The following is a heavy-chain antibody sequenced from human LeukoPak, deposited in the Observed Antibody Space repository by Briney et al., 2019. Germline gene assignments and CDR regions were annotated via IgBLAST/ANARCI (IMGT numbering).Heavy chain of an antibody. CDR2: ISGSGGST. D-gene: IGHD1-1*01. CDR3: AKDFPDNRERPYYMDV. J-gene: IGHJ6*03. CDR1: GFTLSSYA. V-gene: IGHV3-23*01. Sequence: GGSLRLSCAAPGFTLSSYAMSWVCQAPGKGLEWVSGISGSGGSTYHADSVKGRFTISRDNSKNTLYLQMNSLRAEDTAVYYCAKDFPDNRERPYYMDVWGKGTTVTVSS.